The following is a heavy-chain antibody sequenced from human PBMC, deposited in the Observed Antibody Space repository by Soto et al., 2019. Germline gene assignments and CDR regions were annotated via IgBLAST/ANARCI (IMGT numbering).Heavy chain of an antibody. Sequence: QVQLVESGGGVVQPGRSLRLSCAASGFTFSRYGMNWVRQAPGKGLEWVAGIGFDGNSNYYADCVKGRLTISRDNSKSTVYVQMNSLRVEDTALYYCARDSVSYRGYGDAFDMWGQGTMVTVSS. CDR1: GFTFSRYG. V-gene: IGHV3-33*01. CDR3: ARDSVSYRGYGDAFDM. J-gene: IGHJ3*02. D-gene: IGHD5-12*01. CDR2: IGFDGNSN.